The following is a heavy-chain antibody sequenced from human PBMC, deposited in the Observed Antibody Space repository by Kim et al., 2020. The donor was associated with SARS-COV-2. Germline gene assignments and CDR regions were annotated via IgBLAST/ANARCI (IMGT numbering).Heavy chain of an antibody. V-gene: IGHV3-64D*06. D-gene: IGHD3-9*01. J-gene: IGHJ6*02. Sequence: VEGRFTISRDNSKNTLYLQMSNLRAVDTAVYYCAKERNDILTGYPGGMDVWGQGSTVTVSS. CDR3: AKERNDILTGYPGGMDV.